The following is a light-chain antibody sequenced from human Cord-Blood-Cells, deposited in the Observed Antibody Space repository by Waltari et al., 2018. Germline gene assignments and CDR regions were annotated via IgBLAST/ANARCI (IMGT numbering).Light chain of an antibody. CDR1: KLGDKY. Sequence: SYELTQPPSVSVSPGQTASITCSGDKLGDKYACWYQQKPGQSPVLVIYQDSKRPPGSPERFSGANSGNTATMTISGTQAMDEADYYCQAWDSSPNWVFGGGTKLTVL. CDR3: QAWDSSPNWV. J-gene: IGLJ3*02. CDR2: QDS. V-gene: IGLV3-1*01.